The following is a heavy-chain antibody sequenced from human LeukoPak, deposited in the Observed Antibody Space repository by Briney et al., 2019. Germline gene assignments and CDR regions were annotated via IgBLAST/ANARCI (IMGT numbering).Heavy chain of an antibody. CDR2: ISSISKTM. J-gene: IGHJ4*02. CDR3: ARDTVTHYYFDY. V-gene: IGHV3-48*04. Sequence: GGSLRLSCAASGFTFSSYSMNWVRQAPGKGLEWVSYISSISKTMYYADSVKGRFTISRDNAKNSLYLQMNGLRAEDTAVYYCARDTVTHYYFDYWGREPWSPSPQ. CDR1: GFTFSSYS. D-gene: IGHD4-17*01.